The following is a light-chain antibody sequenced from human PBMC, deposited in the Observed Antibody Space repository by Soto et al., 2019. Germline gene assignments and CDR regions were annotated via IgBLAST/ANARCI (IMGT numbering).Light chain of an antibody. CDR2: KAS. CDR3: QQYNSYSLT. V-gene: IGKV1-5*03. CDR1: QSISSW. J-gene: IGKJ1*01. Sequence: DIQMTQSPSTLSASVGDRVTITCRASQSISSWLAWYQQRLGQAPKLLIYKASSLESGVPSRFSGSGSGTEFTLTITSLQPDDFATYYCQQYNSYSLTFGQGTKVAIK.